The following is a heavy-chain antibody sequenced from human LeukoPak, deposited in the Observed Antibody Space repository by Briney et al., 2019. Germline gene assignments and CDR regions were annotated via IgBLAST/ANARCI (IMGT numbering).Heavy chain of an antibody. J-gene: IGHJ4*02. CDR3: ARVVGATRYYFDY. CDR2: IIPIFGTA. V-gene: IGHV1-69*05. Sequence: ASVKVSCKASGGTFSSYAISWVRQAPGQGLEWMGGIIPIFGTANYAQKFQGRVTITTDESTSTAYTELSSLRSEDTAVYYCARVVGATRYYFDYWGQGTLVTVSS. CDR1: GGTFSSYA. D-gene: IGHD1-26*01.